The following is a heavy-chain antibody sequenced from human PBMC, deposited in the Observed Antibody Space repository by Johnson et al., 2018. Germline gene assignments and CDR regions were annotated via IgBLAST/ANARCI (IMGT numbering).Heavy chain of an antibody. Sequence: QVQLVQSGAEVKKPGASVKVSCKASGYTFTSYDINWVRQATGQGLEWMGWMNPNSGNTGYEQKFQGRVTMNRNTSISTAYMELSSLRSEDTAVYYCAREGDPYNWNDVDYYSYYMDVWGKGTTVTVSS. D-gene: IGHD1-20*01. CDR1: GYTFTSYD. CDR2: MNPNSGNT. J-gene: IGHJ6*03. V-gene: IGHV1-8*01. CDR3: AREGDPYNWNDVDYYSYYMDV.